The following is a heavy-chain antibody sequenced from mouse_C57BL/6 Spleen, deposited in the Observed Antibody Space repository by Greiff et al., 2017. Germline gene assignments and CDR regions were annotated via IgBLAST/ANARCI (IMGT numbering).Heavy chain of an antibody. D-gene: IGHD2-10*02. CDR2: IDPSDSYT. CDR3: ARGYGTMDY. CDR1: GYTFTSYW. V-gene: IGHV1-50*01. Sequence: VQLQQSGAELVKPGASVKLSCKASGYTFTSYWMQWVKQRPGQGLEWIGEIDPSDSYTNYNQKFKGKATLTVDTSSSTAYMQLSSLTSEDSAVYYCARGYGTMDYWGQGTSVTVSS. J-gene: IGHJ4*01.